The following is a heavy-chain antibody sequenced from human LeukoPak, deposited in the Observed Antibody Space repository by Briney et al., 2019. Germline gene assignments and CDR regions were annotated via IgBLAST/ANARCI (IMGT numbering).Heavy chain of an antibody. Sequence: PGGSLRLSCAASGFSFSTYWMSWVRQTPEKGLEFVANIDQGGSVRNYMDSLKGRCTISRDNAKKSLYLEINSLRAEDTAVYYCTKDLVGTILGGGLDYWGQGTLVTVSS. J-gene: IGHJ4*02. CDR3: TKDLVGTILGGGLDY. V-gene: IGHV3-7*03. CDR2: IDQGGSVR. D-gene: IGHD3-10*02. CDR1: GFSFSTYW.